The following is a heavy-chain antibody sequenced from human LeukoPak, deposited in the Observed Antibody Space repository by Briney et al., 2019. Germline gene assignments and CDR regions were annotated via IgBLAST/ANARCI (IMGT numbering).Heavy chain of an antibody. D-gene: IGHD1-1*01. J-gene: IGHJ5*02. V-gene: IGHV5-51*01. CDR2: IYPGDSDT. CDR3: AREGTAGTNLNWFDP. Sequence: KRGESLKISCKGSGYSFTSYWIGWVRQMPGKGLEWMGIIYPGDSDTRYSPSFQGQVTISADKSISTAYLQWSSLKASDTAMYYCAREGTAGTNLNWFDPWGQGTLVTVSS. CDR1: GYSFTSYW.